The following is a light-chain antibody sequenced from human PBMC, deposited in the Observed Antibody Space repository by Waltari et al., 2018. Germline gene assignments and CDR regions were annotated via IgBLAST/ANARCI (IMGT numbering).Light chain of an antibody. CDR3: AAWDDSLSGRV. CDR2: RDD. V-gene: IGLV1-47*01. Sequence: QSVLTQPPSASGTPGQRVTISCSGSGSNIGDNYVYWYHQLPGMAPKLLIYRDDERPSGVPDRFSGSKSGTSASLAISGLRSEDAGDDYCAAWDDSLSGRVFGGGTKLTVL. CDR1: GSNIGDNY. J-gene: IGLJ3*02.